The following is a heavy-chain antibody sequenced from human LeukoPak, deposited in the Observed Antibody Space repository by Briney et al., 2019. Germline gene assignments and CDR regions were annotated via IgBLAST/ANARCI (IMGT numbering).Heavy chain of an antibody. J-gene: IGHJ1*01. V-gene: IGHV3-23*01. Sequence: GGSLRLSSAASGFTFSNYAMTWVRQAPGKGLEWVTTISGSGDRTYYAESVKGRFTISRDNSKNTLYVQMNSLRAEDTAVYYCAKDIRSSWYYFQDWGQGTLVTVSS. CDR2: ISGSGDRT. CDR1: GFTFSNYA. D-gene: IGHD6-13*01. CDR3: AKDIRSSWYYFQD.